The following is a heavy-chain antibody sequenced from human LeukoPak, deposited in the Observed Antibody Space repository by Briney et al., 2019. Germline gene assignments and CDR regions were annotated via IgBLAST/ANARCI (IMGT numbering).Heavy chain of an antibody. V-gene: IGHV4-30-4*07. J-gene: IGHJ5*02. CDR1: GGSISSGGYS. CDR3: ARLTPAAGTGWFDP. Sequence: SETLSLTCAVSGGSISSGGYSWSWIRQPPGKGLEWIGYIYYSGSTYYNPSLKSRVTISVDTSKNQFSLKLSSVTAADTAVYYCARLTPAAGTGWFDPWGQGTLVTVSS. D-gene: IGHD6-13*01. CDR2: IYYSGST.